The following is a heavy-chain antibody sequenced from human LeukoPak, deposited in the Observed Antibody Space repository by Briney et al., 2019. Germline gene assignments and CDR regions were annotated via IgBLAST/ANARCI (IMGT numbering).Heavy chain of an antibody. V-gene: IGHV3-49*04. J-gene: IGHJ4*02. CDR3: TRRVDYFDY. CDR1: GFTFGDYA. Sequence: PGRSLRLSCRPSGFTFGDYAVTWVRQAPGKGLEWVGFMRSKAYGGTTEYAASLKGRFTILRDDSRSIAYLQMNSLKTEDTAVYYCTRRVDYFDYWGRGTLVTVSS. CDR2: MRSKAYGGTT.